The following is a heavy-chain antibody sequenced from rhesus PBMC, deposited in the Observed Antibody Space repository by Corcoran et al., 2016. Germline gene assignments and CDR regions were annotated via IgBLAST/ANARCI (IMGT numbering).Heavy chain of an antibody. CDR2: SSSASSYI. CDR3: TSGLNYFDY. V-gene: IGHV3S16*01. D-gene: IGHD2-39*01. Sequence: EVQLVESGGGLVQPGGSLRLSCAASGFTFRSYGLRLVGRAPGKGLEWVSSSSSASSYIYYADSVNGRFTISRDNAKNSLSLQMNSLRAEDTAVYYCTSGLNYFDYWGQGVLVTVSS. CDR1: GFTFRSYG. J-gene: IGHJ4*01.